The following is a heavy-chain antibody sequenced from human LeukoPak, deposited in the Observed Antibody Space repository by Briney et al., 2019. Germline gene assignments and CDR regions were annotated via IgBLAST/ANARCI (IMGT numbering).Heavy chain of an antibody. V-gene: IGHV2-5*02. J-gene: IGHJ4*02. D-gene: IGHD3-22*01. Sequence: ESGPTLVNPTQTLTLTCTFSGFSLSSDGVGVGWIRQPPGKALECLAIIYWDDDTRYSPALKNRLTITKDTSKNQVVLTVTSMDPVDTATYYCAHSRDYDSCGYYHTFDYWGQGTLVTVSS. CDR3: AHSRDYDSCGYYHTFDY. CDR1: GFSLSSDGVG. CDR2: IYWDDDT.